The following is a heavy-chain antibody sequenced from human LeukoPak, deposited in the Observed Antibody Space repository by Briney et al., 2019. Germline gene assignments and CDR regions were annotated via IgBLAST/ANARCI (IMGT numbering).Heavy chain of an antibody. Sequence: SETLSLTCTVSGGSISSYYWCWIRQPPGKGREGIGYIYSSGSTNYNPSLKSRVTISVDTSKNQFSLKLRSVTAADTAVYYCAGERDYYDSSGLGAFDIWGQGTMVTVSS. CDR1: GGSISSYY. J-gene: IGHJ3*02. CDR3: AGERDYYDSSGLGAFDI. CDR2: IYSSGST. V-gene: IGHV4-59*01. D-gene: IGHD3-22*01.